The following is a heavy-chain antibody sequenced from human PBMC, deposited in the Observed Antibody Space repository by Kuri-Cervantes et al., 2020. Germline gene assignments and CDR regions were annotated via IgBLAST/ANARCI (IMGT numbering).Heavy chain of an antibody. CDR1: GFTFSSYW. Sequence: ETLSLTCAASGFTFSSYWMSWVRQAPGKGLEWVANIKQDGREKYYVDSVKGRFTISRDNAKNSLYLQMNSLRAEDTAVYSCARDLPPSSWGQGTLVTVSS. CDR2: IKQDGREK. CDR3: ARDLPPSS. J-gene: IGHJ5*02. V-gene: IGHV3-7*01.